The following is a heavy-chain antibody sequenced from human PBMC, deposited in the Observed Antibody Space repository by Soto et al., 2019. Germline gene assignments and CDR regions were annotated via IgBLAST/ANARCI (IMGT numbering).Heavy chain of an antibody. Sequence: PGGSLRLSCAASGFTFSNAWMNWVRQDPGKGLEWVGRIKSKTDGGTTDYAAPVKGRFTISRDDSKNTLYLQMNSLKTEDTAVYYCTTDPLSLTYYYGSGSYLNYFDYWGQGTLVTVSS. J-gene: IGHJ4*02. CDR1: GFTFSNAW. D-gene: IGHD3-10*01. CDR3: TTDPLSLTYYYGSGSYLNYFDY. V-gene: IGHV3-15*07. CDR2: IKSKTDGGTT.